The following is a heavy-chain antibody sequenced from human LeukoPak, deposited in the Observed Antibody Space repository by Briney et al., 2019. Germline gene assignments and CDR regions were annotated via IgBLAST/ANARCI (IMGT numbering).Heavy chain of an antibody. J-gene: IGHJ3*02. D-gene: IGHD1-26*01. CDR1: GGTFSSYA. CDR3: ATHTPGARPYAFDI. V-gene: IGHV1-69*05. CDR2: IIPIFGTA. Sequence: GASVKVSCKASGGTFSSYAISWVRQAPGQGLEWMGRIIPIFGTANYAQKFQGRVTITTDESTSTAYMELSSLRSEDTAVYYCATHTPGARPYAFDIWGQGTMVTVSS.